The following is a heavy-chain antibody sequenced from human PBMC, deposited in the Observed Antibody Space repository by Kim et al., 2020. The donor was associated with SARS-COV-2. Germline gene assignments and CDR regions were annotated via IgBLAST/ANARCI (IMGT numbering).Heavy chain of an antibody. D-gene: IGHD3-9*01. CDR3: ARDYYDILTGYSMGWFDP. V-gene: IGHV7-4-1*02. J-gene: IGHJ5*02. CDR2: INTNTGNP. Sequence: ASVKVSCKASGYTFTSYAMNWVRQAPGQGLEWMGWINTNTGNPTYAQGFTGRFVFSLDTSVSTAYLQISSLKAEDTAVYYCARDYYDILTGYSMGWFDPWGQGTLVTVSS. CDR1: GYTFTSYA.